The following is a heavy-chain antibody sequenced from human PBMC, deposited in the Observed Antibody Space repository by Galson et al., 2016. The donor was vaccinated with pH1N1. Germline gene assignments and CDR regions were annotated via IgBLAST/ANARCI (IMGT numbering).Heavy chain of an antibody. CDR3: TKARVGNYYFDY. V-gene: IGHV3-23*01. CDR1: GFTFGDYA. CDR2: ISTSSGTT. Sequence: SLRLSCAASGFTFGDYAMRWVRQAPGKGLEYVSSISTSSGTTYYVDSVRGRFTISRDNSKNTVYLQMNSLRAEDTAIYYCTKARVGNYYFDYWGQGSVVTVSS. D-gene: IGHD1-7*01. J-gene: IGHJ4*02.